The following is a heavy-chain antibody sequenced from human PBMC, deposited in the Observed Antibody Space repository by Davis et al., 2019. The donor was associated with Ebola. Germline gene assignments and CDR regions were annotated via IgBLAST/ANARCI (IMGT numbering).Heavy chain of an antibody. V-gene: IGHV4-61*01. CDR1: GGSVSSGYYY. Sequence: MPSETLSLTCTVSGGSVSSGYYYWSWVRQPPGKGLEWIGYIYYSGSSKNSPSLKSRVTISVDTSKNQFSLKVSSVTAADTAVYYCARASGQWLANTEIDYWGQGALVTVSS. CDR3: ARASGQWLANTEIDY. CDR2: IYYSGSS. D-gene: IGHD6-19*01. J-gene: IGHJ4*02.